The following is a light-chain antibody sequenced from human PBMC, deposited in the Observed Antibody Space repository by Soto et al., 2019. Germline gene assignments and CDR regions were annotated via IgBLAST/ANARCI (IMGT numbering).Light chain of an antibody. CDR2: EVS. V-gene: IGLV2-23*02. CDR3: CSYAGSITWV. J-gene: IGLJ3*02. CDR1: SSDVGSYNL. Sequence: QSVLTQPASVSGSPGQSITISCTGTSSDVGSYNLVSWYQQHPGKAPKLMIYEVSKRPSGVSSRFSGSKSGNTASLTIAGLQAEDEADYYCCSYAGSITWVFGGGTKLTVL.